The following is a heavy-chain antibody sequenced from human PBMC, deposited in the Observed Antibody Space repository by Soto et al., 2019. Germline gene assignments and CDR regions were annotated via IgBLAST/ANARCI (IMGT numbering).Heavy chain of an antibody. CDR3: AQSGRVPGGLYYFDY. CDR2: ISGSGEST. Sequence: GGSLRLSCAASGFTFSSYAMSWVRQAPGKGLEWVSAISGSGESTYYADSVKGRFTLSRDNSKNSLYLQMNSLRAEDTAVYYCAQSGRVPGGLYYFDYWGQGTLVTVSS. J-gene: IGHJ4*02. V-gene: IGHV3-23*01. D-gene: IGHD2-8*02. CDR1: GFTFSSYA.